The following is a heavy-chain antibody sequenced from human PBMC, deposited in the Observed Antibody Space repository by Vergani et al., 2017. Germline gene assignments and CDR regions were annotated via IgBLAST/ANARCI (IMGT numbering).Heavy chain of an antibody. CDR3: AARGSGYQGFDY. D-gene: IGHD3-22*01. CDR1: GYTLSKLS. Sequence: QVQLVQSGAEVKKPGASVKVSCKVSGYTLSKLSMHWVRQAPGKGLEWMGGFDLEDGETIYAQKFQGSVTMTEDTSTDAAFMELSSLRSDDPAVFYCAARGSGYQGFDYWGQGTLVTVPS. J-gene: IGHJ4*02. V-gene: IGHV1-24*01. CDR2: FDLEDGET.